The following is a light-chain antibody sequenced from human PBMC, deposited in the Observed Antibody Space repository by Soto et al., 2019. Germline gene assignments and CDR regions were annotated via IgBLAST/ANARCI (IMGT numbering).Light chain of an antibody. CDR3: SSYRSSSAGV. V-gene: IGLV2-14*01. CDR1: SSDVGGYNY. CDR2: EVS. J-gene: IGLJ3*02. Sequence: QSALTQPASVSGSPGQSITISCTGTSSDVGGYNYVSWYQQHPGKVPKLMIYEVSNRPLGVSNRFSGSKSGNTASLTISGLQAEDEAEYYCSSYRSSSAGVFGGGTKLTVL.